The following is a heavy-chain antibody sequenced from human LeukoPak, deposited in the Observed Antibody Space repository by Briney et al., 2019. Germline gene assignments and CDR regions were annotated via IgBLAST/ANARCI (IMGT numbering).Heavy chain of an antibody. V-gene: IGHV3-33*06. CDR1: GFTFSSYG. Sequence: GGSLRLSCAASGFTFSSYGMHWVRQAPGKGLEWVAVIWYDGSNKYYANSVKGRFTISRDNSKNTLYLQMNSLRAEDTAVYYCAKGSSLYYYDSSEHWGQGTLVTVSS. J-gene: IGHJ4*02. CDR3: AKGSSLYYYDSSEH. CDR2: IWYDGSNK. D-gene: IGHD3-22*01.